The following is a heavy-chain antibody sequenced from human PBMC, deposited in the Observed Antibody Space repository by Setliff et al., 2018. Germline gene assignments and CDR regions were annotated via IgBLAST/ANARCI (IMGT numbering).Heavy chain of an antibody. D-gene: IGHD1-1*01. J-gene: IGHJ4*02. V-gene: IGHV4-34*01. CDR1: GGSFSGYY. CDR3: ARGVRTGHLDS. CDR2: IHPSGNT. Sequence: SETLSLTCAVYGGSFSGYYWSWIRQPPGKGLEWIGEIHPSGNTYYNPSLKSRVAISGETSKSQFSLKVYSVTAADTAVYFCARGVRTGHLDSWGQGTLVTVSS.